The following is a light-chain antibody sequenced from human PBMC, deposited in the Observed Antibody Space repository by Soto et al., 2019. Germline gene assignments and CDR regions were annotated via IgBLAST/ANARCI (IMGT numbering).Light chain of an antibody. V-gene: IGLV2-11*01. CDR1: SSDVGGYNY. Sequence: QSVLTQPRSVSGSPGQSVTISCTGTSSDVGGYNYVSWYQQHPGKAPKLMIYDVSKRPSGVPDRFSGSKSGNTASLTISGLQAEDEADYYCCSYAGNYSLVFGTGTKVTVL. CDR3: CSYAGNYSLV. CDR2: DVS. J-gene: IGLJ1*01.